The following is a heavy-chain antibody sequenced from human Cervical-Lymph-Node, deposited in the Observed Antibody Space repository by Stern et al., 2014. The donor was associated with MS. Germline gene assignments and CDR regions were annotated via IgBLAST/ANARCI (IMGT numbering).Heavy chain of an antibody. D-gene: IGHD4/OR15-4a*01. J-gene: IGHJ3*02. CDR2: INPRDSDA. CDR3: ARVRRTLLHAFDI. V-gene: IGHV5-51*03. Sequence: EVQLVQSGAEVKKPGESLKISCQASGYNFANNWIGWVRQVPGKGLEWMGIINPRDSDARYNPSFRVQVTIPADQSTKHASLQWSRLTTSNTAIFFCARVRRTLLHAFDIWGQGTYVTVSS. CDR1: GYNFANNW.